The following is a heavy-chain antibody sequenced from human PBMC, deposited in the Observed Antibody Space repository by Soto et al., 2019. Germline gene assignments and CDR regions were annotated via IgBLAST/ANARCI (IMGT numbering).Heavy chain of an antibody. V-gene: IGHV2-5*02. D-gene: IGHD2-21*01. CDR1: GFSLNTVGVG. Sequence: QITLKESGPTLVKPTQSLTLTCTFSGFSLNTVGVGVGWVRQPPGKALEWLAIIYWDDHKRYSPSLKSRLTITTDTSKSQVVLTMTNMDPVDTATYHCAHFTIFLLNVWGQGTTVTVSS. J-gene: IGHJ6*02. CDR3: AHFTIFLLNV. CDR2: IYWDDHK.